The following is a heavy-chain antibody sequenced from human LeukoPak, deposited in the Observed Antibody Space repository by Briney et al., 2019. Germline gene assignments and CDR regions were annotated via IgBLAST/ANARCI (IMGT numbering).Heavy chain of an antibody. D-gene: IGHD3-22*01. V-gene: IGHV4-30-2*01. CDR2: IYHSGST. CDR1: GGSISSGGYS. Sequence: SQTLSLTCAVSGGSISSGGYSWSWIRQPPGKGLEWIGYIYHSGSTYYNPSLKSRVTISVDRSKNRFSLKLSSVTAADTAMYYCARTYYYDSSGYYPHYGMDVWGQGTTVTVSS. CDR3: ARTYYYDSSGYYPHYGMDV. J-gene: IGHJ6*02.